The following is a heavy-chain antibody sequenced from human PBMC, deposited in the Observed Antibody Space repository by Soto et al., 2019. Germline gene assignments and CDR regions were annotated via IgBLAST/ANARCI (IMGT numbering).Heavy chain of an antibody. V-gene: IGHV1-18*01. D-gene: IGHD6-19*01. CDR2: INAYNGNT. Sequence: QVQLVQSGAEVKKPGASVKVSCKASGYTFTSYGISWVRQAPGQGLEWMGWINAYNGNTNYAQQLKGRVSMTTDTSTSTAYMELRSLRSDDTAVFYCARDPGAGTFFDYWGQGTLVTGSS. CDR3: ARDPGAGTFFDY. CDR1: GYTFTSYG. J-gene: IGHJ4*02.